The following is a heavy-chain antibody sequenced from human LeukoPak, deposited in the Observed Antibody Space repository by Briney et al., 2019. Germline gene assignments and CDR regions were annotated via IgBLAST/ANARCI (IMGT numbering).Heavy chain of an antibody. J-gene: IGHJ3*02. D-gene: IGHD3-10*01. Sequence: PGGSLRLSCAASGFTFSSYWMSWVRQAPGKGLEWVANIKQDGSEKYYVDSVKGRFTISRDNAKNSLYLQMNSLRAEDTAVYYCARLGITMVRGVIRAFDIWGQGTMVTVSS. V-gene: IGHV3-7*01. CDR2: IKQDGSEK. CDR1: GFTFSSYW. CDR3: ARLGITMVRGVIRAFDI.